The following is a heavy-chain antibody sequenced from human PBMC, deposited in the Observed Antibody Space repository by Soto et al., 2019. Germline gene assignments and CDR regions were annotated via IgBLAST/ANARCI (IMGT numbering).Heavy chain of an antibody. J-gene: IGHJ5*02. CDR2: IYYSGST. CDR3: ARHLFGLRYFDSGPNWFDP. CDR1: GGSISSYY. V-gene: IGHV4-59*08. Sequence: SETLSLTCTVSGGSISSYYWSWIRQPPGKGLEWIGYIYYSGSTNYNPSLKSRVTISVDTSKNQFSLKLSSVTAADTAVYYCARHLFGLRYFDSGPNWFDPWGQGTLVTSPQ. D-gene: IGHD3-9*01.